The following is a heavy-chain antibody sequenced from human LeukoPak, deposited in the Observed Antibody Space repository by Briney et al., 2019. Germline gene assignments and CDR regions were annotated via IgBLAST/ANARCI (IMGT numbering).Heavy chain of an antibody. CDR1: GFTFSACE. D-gene: IGHD3-10*01. V-gene: IGHV3-48*03. CDR3: AGVATMVRVPLDALDI. J-gene: IGHJ3*02. Sequence: GGSLRLSCAISGFTFSACELTWVRQAPGKGLEWVSYISRGGSTRYYADSVKGRFTISRDNAKNSLYLQMNSLRAEDTAVYYCAGVATMVRVPLDALDIWGQGTMVSVSS. CDR2: ISRGGSTR.